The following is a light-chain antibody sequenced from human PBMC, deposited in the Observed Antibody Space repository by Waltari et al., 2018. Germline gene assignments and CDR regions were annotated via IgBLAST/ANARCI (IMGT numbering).Light chain of an antibody. CDR3: QTSVI. CDR2: LNSDGTY. J-gene: IGLJ2*01. V-gene: IGLV4-69*01. Sequence: QLVLTQSPSASASLGASVKLTCTLNSGYSNYAIGWHQQQPGKGPRHLMKLNSDGTYTKGDGIHDRFSRSSYGAERYLTISSLQSEDEADYCCQTSVIFGGGTQLTVL. CDR1: SGYSNYA.